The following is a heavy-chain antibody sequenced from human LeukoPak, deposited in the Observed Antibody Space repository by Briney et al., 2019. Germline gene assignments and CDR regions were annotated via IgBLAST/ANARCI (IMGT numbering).Heavy chain of an antibody. J-gene: IGHJ6*03. CDR3: ARGPKIEYYYYYYMDV. Sequence: SVKVSCKASGGTFSSYAISWVRQAPGQGLEWMGGITPIFGTANYAQKFQGRVTITADESTSTAYMELSSLRSEDTAVYYCARGPKIEYYYYYYMDVWGQGTTVTVSS. V-gene: IGHV1-69*13. CDR2: ITPIFGTA. D-gene: IGHD2/OR15-2a*01. CDR1: GGTFSSYA.